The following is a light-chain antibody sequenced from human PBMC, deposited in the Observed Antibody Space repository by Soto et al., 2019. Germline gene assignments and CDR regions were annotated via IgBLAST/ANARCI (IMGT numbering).Light chain of an antibody. V-gene: IGKV1-33*01. CDR2: DAS. CDR3: QQYDSFPLT. J-gene: IGKJ3*01. Sequence: DVQMTQSPSSLSASVGDRVTITCQASQDISNSLNWYQQKPGKAPDLLIYDASNLETGVPSRFSGSGSGTDFTLTIGSLQPEDIATYYCQQYDSFPLTFGPGTRVDFK. CDR1: QDISNS.